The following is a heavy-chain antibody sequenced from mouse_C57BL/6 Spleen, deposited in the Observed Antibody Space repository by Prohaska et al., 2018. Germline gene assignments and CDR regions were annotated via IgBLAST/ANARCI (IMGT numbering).Heavy chain of an antibody. CDR3: AKDGSYGGGAC. CDR2: IYTGDGDT. CDR1: GNAFSSNW. J-gene: IGHJ3*01. D-gene: IGHD1-1*02. V-gene: IGHV1-80*01. Sequence: QLQLHLSLDKLVKPGDSVKISGKASGNAFSSNWMNWVTQRHGNDIEWNGQIYTGDGDTNYNGKFKGKATLTADKSSSTAYVQLSSLTSEDSAVYFCAKDGSYGGGACWGQGTLVTVP.